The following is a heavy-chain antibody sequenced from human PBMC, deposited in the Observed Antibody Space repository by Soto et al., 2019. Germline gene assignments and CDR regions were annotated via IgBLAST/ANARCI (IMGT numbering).Heavy chain of an antibody. CDR1: GGSISSYY. Sequence: PSETLSRTCTVSGGSISSYYWSWIRQPAGKGLEWIGRIYNSGSTYYNPSLKSRVTISADTSKNQFSLNLSSMNAADTAVYYCSTGDDYSNFYWGQGTLVTVSS. CDR2: IYNSGST. CDR3: STGDDYSNFY. V-gene: IGHV4-4*07. J-gene: IGHJ4*02. D-gene: IGHD4-4*01.